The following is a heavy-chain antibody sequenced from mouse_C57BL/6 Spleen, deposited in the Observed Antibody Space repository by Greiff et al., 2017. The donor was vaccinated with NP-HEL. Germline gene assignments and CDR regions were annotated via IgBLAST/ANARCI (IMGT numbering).Heavy chain of an antibody. J-gene: IGHJ3*01. V-gene: IGHV1-64*01. Sequence: QVQLQQPGAELVKPGASVKLSCKASGYTFTSYWMHWVKQRPGQGLEWIGMIHPNSGSTNYNQKFKGKATLTVDTSSSTAYMQLSSLTSEDSAVYYWARGGYYEAWFAYWGQGTLVTVSA. CDR3: ARGGYYEAWFAY. CDR2: IHPNSGST. CDR1: GYTFTSYW. D-gene: IGHD2-3*01.